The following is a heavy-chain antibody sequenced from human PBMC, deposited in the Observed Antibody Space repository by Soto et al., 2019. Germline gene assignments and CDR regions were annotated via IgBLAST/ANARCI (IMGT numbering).Heavy chain of an antibody. D-gene: IGHD3-10*01. CDR3: ATPTMVRGVNYYYYGMDV. Sequence: ASVKVSCKVSGYTLTELSMHWVRQAPGKGLEWMGGFDPEDGETIYAQKFQGRVTMTEDTSTDTAYMELSSLRSEDTAVYYCATPTMVRGVNYYYYGMDVWGQGTTVTVAS. CDR2: FDPEDGET. CDR1: GYTLTELS. J-gene: IGHJ6*02. V-gene: IGHV1-24*01.